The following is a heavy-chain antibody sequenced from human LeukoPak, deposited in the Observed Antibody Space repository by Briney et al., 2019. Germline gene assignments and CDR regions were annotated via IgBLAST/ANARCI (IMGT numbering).Heavy chain of an antibody. CDR1: GGSISSYY. V-gene: IGHV4-4*07. J-gene: IGHJ3*02. CDR2: IYTSGST. D-gene: IGHD3-3*01. CDR3: ARDPYDFRSGYSFDI. Sequence: SETLSLTCTVSGGSISSYYWSWIRQPAGKGLEWIGRIYTSGSTNYNPSLKSRVTMSVDTSKNQFSLKLSSVTAADTAVYYCARDPYDFRSGYSFDIWGQGTMVTVSS.